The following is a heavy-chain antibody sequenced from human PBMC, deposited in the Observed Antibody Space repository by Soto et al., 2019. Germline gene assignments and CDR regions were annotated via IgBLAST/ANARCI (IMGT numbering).Heavy chain of an antibody. CDR2: ISSSGSTI. D-gene: IGHD3-9*01. CDR1: GFTFSDYY. Sequence: VGSLRLSCAASGFTFSDYYMSWIRQAPGKGLEWVSYISSSGSTIYYADSVKGRFTISRDNAKNSLYLQMNSLRAEDTAVYYCARVDPGHYYYGMDVWGQGTTVTVSS. CDR3: ARVDPGHYYYGMDV. J-gene: IGHJ6*02. V-gene: IGHV3-11*01.